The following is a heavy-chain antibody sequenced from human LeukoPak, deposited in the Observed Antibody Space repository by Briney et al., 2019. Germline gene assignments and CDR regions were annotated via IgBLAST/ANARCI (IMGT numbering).Heavy chain of an antibody. CDR2: ISGSETST. D-gene: IGHD1-26*01. J-gene: IGHJ4*02. Sequence: GGSLRPSCAASGFPFSTYAMSWVRQAPGKGLEWISAISGSETSTYYADSVKGRFTISRDTSKNTLYLQMNSLRAEDTAVYYCAKGALLPAGHTRYFFDYWGQGTLVTVSS. V-gene: IGHV3-23*01. CDR3: AKGALLPAGHTRYFFDY. CDR1: GFPFSTYA.